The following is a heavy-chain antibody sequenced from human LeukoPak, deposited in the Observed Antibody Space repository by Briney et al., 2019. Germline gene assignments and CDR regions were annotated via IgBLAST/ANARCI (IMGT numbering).Heavy chain of an antibody. Sequence: PGGSVRLSCAASGFTFSSYAMHWVRQAPGKGLEWVAVISFDDSIKFYADSVKGRFTISRDNSKNTLYLQMNSLRAEDTAVNYCARGGDLGYCSGGSCYSVDYWGQGTLVTVSS. J-gene: IGHJ4*02. CDR2: ISFDDSIK. V-gene: IGHV3-30-3*01. D-gene: IGHD2-15*01. CDR1: GFTFSSYA. CDR3: ARGGDLGYCSGGSCYSVDY.